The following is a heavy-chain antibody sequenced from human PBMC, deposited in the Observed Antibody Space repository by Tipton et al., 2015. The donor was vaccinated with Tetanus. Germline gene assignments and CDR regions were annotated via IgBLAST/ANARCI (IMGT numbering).Heavy chain of an antibody. CDR2: LYHTGVT. CDR3: ARGRAIFRRTLSGLYWPAP. Sequence: TLSLTCSVSNGSISSGGYYWSWIRQYPGKGLEWIGLLYHTGVTYYNPSLQSRVAISVDTSKNQFSLEVASVTVSDTAVYYCARGRAIFRRTLSGLYWPAPWGQGTLVPVSS. CDR1: NGSISSGGYY. D-gene: IGHD2-21*01. J-gene: IGHJ5*02. V-gene: IGHV4-31*03.